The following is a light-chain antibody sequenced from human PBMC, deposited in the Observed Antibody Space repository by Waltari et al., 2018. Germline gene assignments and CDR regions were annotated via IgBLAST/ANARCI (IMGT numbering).Light chain of an antibody. V-gene: IGLV2-8*01. J-gene: IGLJ3*02. CDR1: SSDVGTYNH. CDR3: SSYAGSSKWV. Sequence: QSALTQPPSASGSPGQSVAISCTGTSSDVGTYNHVSWYQQHPGKAPELMIFDVSKRPAGGPFGFSGHKSGNTASLTVSGLQATDEADYYCSSYAGSSKWVFGGGTKLTVL. CDR2: DVS.